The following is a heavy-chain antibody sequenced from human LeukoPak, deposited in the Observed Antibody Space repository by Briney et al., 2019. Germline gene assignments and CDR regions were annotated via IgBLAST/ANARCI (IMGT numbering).Heavy chain of an antibody. V-gene: IGHV3-7*01. D-gene: IGHD3-22*01. CDR1: GFTFSSYW. J-gene: IGHJ4*02. CDR2: IKQDGSEK. CDR3: ARVWVTMIVVVESPFDY. Sequence: GGSLRLSCAASGFTFSSYWMSWVRQAPGKGLEWVANIKQDGSEKYYVDSVKGRFTISRDNAKNSLYLQMNSLRAEDTAVYYCARVWVTMIVVVESPFDYWGQGTLVTVSS.